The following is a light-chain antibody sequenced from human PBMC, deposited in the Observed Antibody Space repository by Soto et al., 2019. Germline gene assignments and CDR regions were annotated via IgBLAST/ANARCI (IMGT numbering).Light chain of an antibody. CDR2: KAS. J-gene: IGKJ4*01. CDR3: QQYSSYSTLT. CDR1: QSISSW. Sequence: DIQMTQSPSTLSASVGDRVTITCRASQSISSWLAWYQQKPGKAPKLLIYKASNLESGVPSRFSGSRSGTEFTLTISSLQPDDFATYFCQQYSSYSTLTFGGGTSVEI. V-gene: IGKV1-5*03.